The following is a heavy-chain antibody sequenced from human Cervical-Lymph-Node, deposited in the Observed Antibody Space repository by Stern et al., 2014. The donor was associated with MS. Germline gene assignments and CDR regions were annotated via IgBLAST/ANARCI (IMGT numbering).Heavy chain of an antibody. J-gene: IGHJ6*02. D-gene: IGHD4-17*01. CDR2: INPNTSDT. Sequence: VQLEESGAEVRKPGASVKVSCKASGYTFTSYDINWVRQAPGQGLEWMGCINPNTSDTGYAQKFQGRVAIARKNSIGAAYMELSSLRSEDTAVYFCARGYGEYYYGMDVWGQGTTVTVPS. CDR3: ARGYGEYYYGMDV. V-gene: IGHV1-8*01. CDR1: GYTFTSYD.